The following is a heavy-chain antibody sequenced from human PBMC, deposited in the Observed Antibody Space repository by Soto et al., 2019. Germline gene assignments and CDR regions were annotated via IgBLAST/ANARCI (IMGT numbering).Heavy chain of an antibody. Sequence: SVKVSCKASGGTFSSYTISWVRQAPGQGLEWMGRIIPILGIANYAQKFQGRVTITADKSTSTAYMELCSLRSEDTAVYYCASCVGGSCYSGYFDYWGQGTLVTVSS. J-gene: IGHJ4*02. V-gene: IGHV1-69*02. CDR1: GGTFSSYT. D-gene: IGHD2-15*01. CDR3: ASCVGGSCYSGYFDY. CDR2: IIPILGIA.